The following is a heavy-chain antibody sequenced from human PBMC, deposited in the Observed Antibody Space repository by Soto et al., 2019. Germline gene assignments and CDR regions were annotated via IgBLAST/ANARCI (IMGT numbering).Heavy chain of an antibody. CDR1: GYTFTSYG. CDR3: AINLGAGSDSYNWLDP. V-gene: IGHV1-18*01. D-gene: IGHD3-10*01. CDR2: ISAYNGNT. J-gene: IGHJ5*02. Sequence: ASVKVSCKASGYTFTSYGISWEQQAPGQGLEWMGWISAYNGNTNYAQKFHGRVTITADESTSTAYMELSSLRSEDTAVYYCAINLGAGSDSYNWLDPWGQGTLVT.